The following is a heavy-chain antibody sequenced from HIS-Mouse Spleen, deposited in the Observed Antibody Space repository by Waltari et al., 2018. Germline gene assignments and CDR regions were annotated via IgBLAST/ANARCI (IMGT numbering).Heavy chain of an antibody. D-gene: IGHD4-17*01. J-gene: IGHJ3*02. CDR1: GYTFTGYY. Sequence: QVQLVQSGAEVKKPGASVKVSCKASGYTFTGYYMHWVRQAPGQGLEWMGWINPNSGDTSISTAYMELSRLRSDDTAVYYCARQRTRDYVAFDIWGQGTMVTVSS. CDR3: ARQRTRDYVAFDI. CDR2: INPNSG. V-gene: IGHV1-2*02.